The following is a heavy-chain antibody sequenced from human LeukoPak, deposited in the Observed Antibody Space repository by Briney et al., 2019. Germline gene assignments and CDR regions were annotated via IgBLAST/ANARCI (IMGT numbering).Heavy chain of an antibody. Sequence: SETLSLTCTVSGGSISSYYWSWIRQPPGKGLEWIGYIYYSGSTNYNPSLKSRVTISVDTSKNQFSLKLSSVTAADTAVYYCARHAPGIAMAGTPFDYWGQGTLVTVSS. CDR3: ARHAPGIAMAGTPFDY. D-gene: IGHD6-19*01. J-gene: IGHJ4*02. CDR1: GGSISSYY. CDR2: IYYSGST. V-gene: IGHV4-59*08.